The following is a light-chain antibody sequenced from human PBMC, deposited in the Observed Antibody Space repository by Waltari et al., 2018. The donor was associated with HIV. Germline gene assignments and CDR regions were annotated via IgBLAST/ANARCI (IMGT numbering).Light chain of an antibody. CDR2: EVT. Sequence: QSALTQPASVSGSPGPSITISCTGTSSDVGRYSLVSWYQPHPGNAPNLMIYEVTKRPSGVSNRFSGSKSGNTASLTISGLQAEDEADYYCSSYTSSSTLEVGGGTKLTVL. V-gene: IGLV2-14*02. CDR3: SSYTSSSTLE. CDR1: SSDVGRYSL. J-gene: IGLJ2*01.